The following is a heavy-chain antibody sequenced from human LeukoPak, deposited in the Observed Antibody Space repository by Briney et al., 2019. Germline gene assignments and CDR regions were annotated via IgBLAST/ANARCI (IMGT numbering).Heavy chain of an antibody. CDR2: IYYSGST. J-gene: IGHJ4*02. CDR1: GGSISSYY. CDR3: ARDYYDSSGYRFDY. D-gene: IGHD3-22*01. V-gene: IGHV4-59*01. Sequence: PSETLPLTCTVSGGSISSYYWSWIRQPPGKGLEWIGYIYYSGSTNYNPSLKSRVTISVDTSKNQFSLKLSSVTAADTAVYYCARDYYDSSGYRFDYWGQGTLVTVSS.